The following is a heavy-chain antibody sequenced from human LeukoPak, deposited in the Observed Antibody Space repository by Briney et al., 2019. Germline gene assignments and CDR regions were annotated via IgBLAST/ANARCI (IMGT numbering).Heavy chain of an antibody. D-gene: IGHD3-10*01. CDR3: TRGGLTFGGN. CDR2: VSHRGDT. J-gene: IGHJ4*02. CDR1: GGSISSSNL. V-gene: IGHV4/OR15-8*02. Sequence: KTSETLSLTCVVFGGSISSSNLWSWVRQPPGKGLEWIGEVSHRGDTNYNPSLKSRVTISIDKSKNQFSLRLTSVTAADTAVYYCTRGGLTFGGNWGQGILVTVSS.